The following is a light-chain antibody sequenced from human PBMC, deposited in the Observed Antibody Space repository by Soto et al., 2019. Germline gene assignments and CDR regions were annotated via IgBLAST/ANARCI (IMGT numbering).Light chain of an antibody. V-gene: IGLV1-51*02. CDR1: SSNIGNNY. Sequence: QSVLTQPPSVSAAPGQKVTISCSGSSSNIGNNYVSWYQQLPGTAPKLLIYENNKRPSGIPDRFSGSKSGTSATLGITGLQTGDEADYYCGTWDSSLSALFGGGTKRTVL. J-gene: IGLJ3*02. CDR2: ENN. CDR3: GTWDSSLSAL.